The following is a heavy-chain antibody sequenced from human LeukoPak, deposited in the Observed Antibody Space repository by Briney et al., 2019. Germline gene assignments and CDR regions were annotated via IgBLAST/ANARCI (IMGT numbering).Heavy chain of an antibody. CDR1: GGTFSSYA. J-gene: IGHJ4*02. Sequence: SSVKVSCKASGGTFSSYAISWVRQAPGQGLEWMGGIIPIFGTANYAQKFQGRVTITADESTSTAYMGLSSLRSEDTAVYYCARERRNYYDSSGYYYWGQGTLVTVSS. D-gene: IGHD3-22*01. CDR3: ARERRNYYDSSGYYY. CDR2: IIPIFGTA. V-gene: IGHV1-69*01.